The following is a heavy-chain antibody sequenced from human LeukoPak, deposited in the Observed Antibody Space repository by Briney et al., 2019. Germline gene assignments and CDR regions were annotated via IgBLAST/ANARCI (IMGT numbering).Heavy chain of an antibody. CDR3: AKADYGSGTDYYYMDV. D-gene: IGHD3-10*01. Sequence: GGSLRLSCAASGFTFDDYTMHWVRHAPGKGLEWVSLISWDGGSTYYADSVKGRFTISRDNSKNSLYLQMNSLRTEDTALYYCAKADYGSGTDYYYMDVWGKGTTVTVSS. J-gene: IGHJ6*03. CDR2: ISWDGGST. CDR1: GFTFDDYT. V-gene: IGHV3-43*01.